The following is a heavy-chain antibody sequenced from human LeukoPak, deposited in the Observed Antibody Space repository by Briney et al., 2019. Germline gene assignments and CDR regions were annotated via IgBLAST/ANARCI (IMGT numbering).Heavy chain of an antibody. CDR3: ARAETYSSGWYDAFFDY. CDR1: GGSISSGSYY. Sequence: SETLSLTCTVSGGSISSGSYYWSWIRQPPGKGLEWIGSIYHSGNSYYNPSLKSRATISVDTSKNHFSLRLRSVTAADTAIYYCARAETYSSGWYDAFFDYWGQGTLVTVSS. CDR2: IYHSGNS. J-gene: IGHJ4*02. D-gene: IGHD6-19*01. V-gene: IGHV4-39*02.